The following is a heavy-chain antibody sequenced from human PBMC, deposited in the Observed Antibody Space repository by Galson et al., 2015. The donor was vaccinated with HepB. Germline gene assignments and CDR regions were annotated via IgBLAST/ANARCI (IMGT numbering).Heavy chain of an antibody. Sequence: SVKVSCKASGYTFTSYGISWVRQAPGQGLEWMGWISAYNGNTNYAQKLQGRVTMTTDTSTSTAYMELRSLRSEDTAVYYCARARYYGSGIYYYYMDVWGKGTTVTVSS. CDR3: ARARYYGSGIYYYYMDV. J-gene: IGHJ6*03. V-gene: IGHV1-18*01. CDR2: ISAYNGNT. D-gene: IGHD3-10*01. CDR1: GYTFTSYG.